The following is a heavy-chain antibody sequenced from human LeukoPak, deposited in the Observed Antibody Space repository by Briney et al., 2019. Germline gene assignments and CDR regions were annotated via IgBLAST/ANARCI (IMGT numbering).Heavy chain of an antibody. CDR3: ARFMGASGFDY. V-gene: IGHV3-66*01. Sequence: GGSLRLSCVVPGFTVSRDYMSWVRQAPGKGLEWVAVIYSSGTTYYADSVKGRFSISRDNSKNTASLQMNSLRVDDTAVYFCARFMGASGFDYWGQGTLVTVSS. D-gene: IGHD1-26*01. J-gene: IGHJ4*02. CDR2: IYSSGTT. CDR1: GFTVSRDY.